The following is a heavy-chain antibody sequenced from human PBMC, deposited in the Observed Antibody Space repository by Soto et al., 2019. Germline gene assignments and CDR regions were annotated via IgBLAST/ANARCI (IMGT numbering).Heavy chain of an antibody. Sequence: GASLKVSCKASGFTFTSSAVQWVRQARGQRLEWIGWIVVGSGNTNYAQKFQERVTITRDMSTSTAYMELSSLRSEDTAVYYCAAAMTTVSAADYWGQGTLVTVS. J-gene: IGHJ4*02. CDR1: GFTFTSSA. D-gene: IGHD4-17*01. V-gene: IGHV1-58*01. CDR3: AAAMTTVSAADY. CDR2: IVVGSGNT.